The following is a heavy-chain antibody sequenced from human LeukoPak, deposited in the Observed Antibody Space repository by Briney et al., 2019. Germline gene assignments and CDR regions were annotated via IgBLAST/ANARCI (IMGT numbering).Heavy chain of an antibody. CDR3: AKWGDYDILTGYYASDY. D-gene: IGHD3-9*01. J-gene: IGHJ4*02. CDR1: GSSVRGNY. CDR2: IGGRDSGT. Sequence: GGSLRLTCAVSGSSVRGNYMSWVRQAPGKGLEWVSSIGGRDSGTYYADSVRGRFTVSRDDPKNTLYLQMNTLRAEDTAVYYCAKWGDYDILTGYYASDYWGQGTLVTVSS. V-gene: IGHV3-23*01.